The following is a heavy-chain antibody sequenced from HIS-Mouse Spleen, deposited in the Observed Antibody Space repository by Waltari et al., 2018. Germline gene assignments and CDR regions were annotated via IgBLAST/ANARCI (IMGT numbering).Heavy chain of an antibody. CDR3: ARGASGSYYVVSVSDY. CDR2: ISCSSRTI. J-gene: IGHJ4*02. V-gene: IGHV3-48*01. Sequence: EVQLVESGGGLVQPGGSLRLSCAASGFTFSSYSMNWVRQAPGDGVDGVSFISCSSRTIYYADSVKGRLSISRVNAKNSLYPQMNSLRAEDTAVYYCARGASGSYYVVSVSDYWGQGTLVTVSS. CDR1: GFTFSSYS. D-gene: IGHD1-26*01.